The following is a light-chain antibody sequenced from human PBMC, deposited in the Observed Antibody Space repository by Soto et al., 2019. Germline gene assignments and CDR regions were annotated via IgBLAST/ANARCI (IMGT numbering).Light chain of an antibody. J-gene: IGKJ1*01. CDR2: AVS. CDR3: MQRRNWPPWT. Sequence: IVMTQTPLSLSVTPGQPASISCKSSQSLLQRDGNTYLYWYLQKPGQPPELLIYAVSNRFSRVPGRFSGSGSGTDFRLKISRVEAEDVGVYYCMQRRNWPPWTLGQGTTVDIK. V-gene: IGKV2D-29*01. CDR1: QSLLQRDGNTY.